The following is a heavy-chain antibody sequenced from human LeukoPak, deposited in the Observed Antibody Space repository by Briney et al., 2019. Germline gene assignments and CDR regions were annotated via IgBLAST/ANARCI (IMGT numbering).Heavy chain of an antibody. J-gene: IGHJ5*02. Sequence: SETLSLTCAVYGGSFSGYYWSWIRQPPGKGLEWIGEINHSGSTNYNPSLKSRVTISVDTSKNQFPLKLSSVTAADTAVYYCARASEVVVAARYNWFDPWGQGTLVTVPS. CDR1: GGSFSGYY. D-gene: IGHD2-15*01. CDR3: ARASEVVVAARYNWFDP. CDR2: INHSGST. V-gene: IGHV4-34*01.